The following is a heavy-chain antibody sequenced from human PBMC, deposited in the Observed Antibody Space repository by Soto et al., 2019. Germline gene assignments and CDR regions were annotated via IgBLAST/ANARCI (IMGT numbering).Heavy chain of an antibody. CDR3: ARGVDRQWADY. Sequence: LSLTCTVSGGSISSYYWTWIRQPPGKGLEWIGYIFYSGSSHYNPSLESRVTISVDTSKNQFSLSLRSVTAADTAVYYCARGVDRQWADYWGQGTLVTVSS. CDR2: IFYSGSS. J-gene: IGHJ4*02. D-gene: IGHD6-19*01. V-gene: IGHV4-59*01. CDR1: GGSISSYY.